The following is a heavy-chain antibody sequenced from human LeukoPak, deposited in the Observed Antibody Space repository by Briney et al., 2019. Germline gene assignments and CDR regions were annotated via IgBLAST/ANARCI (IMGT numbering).Heavy chain of an antibody. J-gene: IGHJ4*02. V-gene: IGHV3-21*01. CDR1: GFTFSSYA. Sequence: GGSLRLSCAASGFTFSSYAMSWVRQAPGKGLEWVSSISSGSSYIYYADSVKGRFAISRDNAKNSLYLQMNSLRAEDTAVYYCASVAVAGYFDSWGQGTLVTVSS. D-gene: IGHD6-19*01. CDR2: ISSGSSYI. CDR3: ASVAVAGYFDS.